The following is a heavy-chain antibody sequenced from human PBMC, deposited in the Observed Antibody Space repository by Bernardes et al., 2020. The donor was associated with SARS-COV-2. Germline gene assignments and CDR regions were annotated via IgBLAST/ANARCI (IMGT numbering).Heavy chain of an antibody. D-gene: IGHD3-3*01. CDR2: ISAYNGNT. CDR1: GYTFTSYG. Sequence: ASVEVSCKASGYTFTSYGISWVRQAPGQGLEWMGWISAYNGNTNYAQKLQGRVTMTTDTSTSTAYMELRSLRSDDTAVYYCARGGQIFGPEGPGGWFDPWGQGTLVTVSS. CDR3: ARGGQIFGPEGPGGWFDP. J-gene: IGHJ5*02. V-gene: IGHV1-18*01.